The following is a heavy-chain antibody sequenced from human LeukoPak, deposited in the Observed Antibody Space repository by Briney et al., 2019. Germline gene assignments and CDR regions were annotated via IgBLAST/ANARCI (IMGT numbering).Heavy chain of an antibody. CDR2: IYTRGSN. CDR1: GGSINNYY. V-gene: IGHV4-4*07. D-gene: IGHD2-15*01. J-gene: IGHJ3*02. CDR3: ARGRYCSADICSGGDAFDI. Sequence: PSETLSLTCTVSGGSINNYYWSWIRQPAGKGLEWIGRIYTRGSNNYNPSLKSRVTMSVDTSKNQFSLKLSSVTAADTAVYYCARGRYCSADICSGGDAFDIWGQGTMVSVSS.